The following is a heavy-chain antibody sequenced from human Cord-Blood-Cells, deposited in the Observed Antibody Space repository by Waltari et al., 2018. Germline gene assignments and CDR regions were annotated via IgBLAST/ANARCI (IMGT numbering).Heavy chain of an antibody. V-gene: IGHV4-34*01. Sequence: QVQLQQWGAGLLKPSETLSLTCAVYGGSFSGYYWSWIRQPPGKGLEWIGEINHSGSTNYHPSLKSRVTISVDTSKNQFSLKLSSVTAADTAVYYCARVSSSVTMVQGVIKGGAFDIWGQGTMVTVSS. CDR2: INHSGST. J-gene: IGHJ3*02. D-gene: IGHD3-10*01. CDR1: GGSFSGYY. CDR3: ARVSSSVTMVQGVIKGGAFDI.